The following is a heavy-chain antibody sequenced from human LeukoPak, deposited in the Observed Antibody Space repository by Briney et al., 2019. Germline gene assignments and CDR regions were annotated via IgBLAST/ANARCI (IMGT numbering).Heavy chain of an antibody. J-gene: IGHJ4*02. CDR3: ARWGLSYTIDY. Sequence: GGPLKLPCAPLGFLLRTFWMPGSPQPPGKGREWVANINPGGSAKYYVDSVKGRFTISRDDAKTSLYLQMDSLRAEDTAVYSCARWGLSYTIDYWGQGTLVTVSS. CDR1: GFLLRTFW. CDR2: INPGGSAK. V-gene: IGHV3-7*01. D-gene: IGHD2-21*01.